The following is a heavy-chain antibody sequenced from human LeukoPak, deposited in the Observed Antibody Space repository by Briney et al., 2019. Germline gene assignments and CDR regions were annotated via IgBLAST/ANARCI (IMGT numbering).Heavy chain of an antibody. CDR2: INQDASEI. D-gene: IGHD2-21*02. Sequence: GGSLRLSCAASGFTFSTYWMNWYRQAPGKGLEWVGNINQDASEINYVDSVRGRFTISRDNAKNSLHLQMNSLRAEDTAVYYCATDRDKSDWQTRFDSWGQGTLVTVTS. CDR1: GFTFSTYW. J-gene: IGHJ4*02. CDR3: ATDRDKSDWQTRFDS. V-gene: IGHV3-7*01.